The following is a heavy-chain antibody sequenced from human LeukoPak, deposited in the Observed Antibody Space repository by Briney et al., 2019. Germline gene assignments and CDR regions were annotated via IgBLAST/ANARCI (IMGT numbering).Heavy chain of an antibody. CDR3: ARDYYDSSGYGAFDI. V-gene: IGHV1-18*01. J-gene: IGHJ3*02. Sequence: GASVKVSCKASGYTFTSYGISWVRQAPGRGLEWMGWISAYNGNTNYAQKLQGRVTVTTDESTSTAYMELSSLRSEDTAVYYCARDYYDSSGYGAFDIWGQGTMVTVSS. CDR2: ISAYNGNT. D-gene: IGHD3-22*01. CDR1: GYTFTSYG.